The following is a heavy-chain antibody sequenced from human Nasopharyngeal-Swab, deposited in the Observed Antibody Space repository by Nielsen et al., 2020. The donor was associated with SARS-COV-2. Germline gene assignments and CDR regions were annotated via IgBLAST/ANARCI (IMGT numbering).Heavy chain of an antibody. CDR2: INHSGST. Sequence: IRQPPGKGLEWIGEINHSGSTNYNPSLKSRVTISVDTSKNQFSLKLSSVTAADTAVYYCASMRPRYYYGMDVWGQGTTVTVSS. J-gene: IGHJ6*02. D-gene: IGHD3-16*01. V-gene: IGHV4-34*01. CDR3: ASMRPRYYYGMDV.